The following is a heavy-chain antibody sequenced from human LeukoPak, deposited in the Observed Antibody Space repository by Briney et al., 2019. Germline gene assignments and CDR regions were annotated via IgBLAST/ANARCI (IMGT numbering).Heavy chain of an antibody. V-gene: IGHV3-30-3*01. CDR2: ISYDGSNK. Sequence: GSLRLSCAASGFTFSSYAMHWVRQAPGKGLEWVAVISYDGSNKYYADSVKGRFTISRDNSKNTLYLQMNSLRAEDTAVYYCARIGPSSGCLDYWGQGTLVTVSS. CDR3: ARIGPSSGCLDY. CDR1: GFTFSSYA. J-gene: IGHJ4*02. D-gene: IGHD6-19*01.